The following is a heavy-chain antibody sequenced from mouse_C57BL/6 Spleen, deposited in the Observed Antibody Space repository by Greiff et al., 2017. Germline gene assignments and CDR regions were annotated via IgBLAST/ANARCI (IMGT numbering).Heavy chain of an antibody. CDR1: GYTFKSYG. CDR3: ARLYYYGRHFDY. J-gene: IGHJ2*01. Sequence: QVQLKQSGAELARPGASVKLSCKASGYTFKSYGISWVKQRTGQGLEWIGEIYPRSGNTYYNEKFKGKATLTADKSSSTAYMELRSLTSEDSAVYFCARLYYYGRHFDYWGQGTTLTVSS. V-gene: IGHV1-81*01. D-gene: IGHD1-1*01. CDR2: IYPRSGNT.